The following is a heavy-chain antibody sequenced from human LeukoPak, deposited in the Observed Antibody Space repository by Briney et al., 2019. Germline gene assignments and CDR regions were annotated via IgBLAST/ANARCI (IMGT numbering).Heavy chain of an antibody. V-gene: IGHV3-23*01. CDR3: AVSNYYDSSGYYPHYGMDV. J-gene: IGHJ6*02. D-gene: IGHD3-22*01. CDR1: GFTFSSYA. Sequence: GGSLRLPCAASGFTFSSYAMSWVRQAPGKGLEWVSAISGSGGSTYYADSVKGRFTISRDNSKNTLYLQMNSLRAEDTAVYYCAVSNYYDSSGYYPHYGMDVWGQGTTVTVSS. CDR2: ISGSGGST.